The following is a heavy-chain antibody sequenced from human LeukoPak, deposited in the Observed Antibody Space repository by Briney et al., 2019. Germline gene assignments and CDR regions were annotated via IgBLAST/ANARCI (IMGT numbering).Heavy chain of an antibody. CDR1: GGSISSSSYY. Sequence: SETLSLTCTVSGGSISSSSYYWGWVRQPPGKGLECIGEINHSGSTYYNPSLKSRVTISVDRSKNQFSLKLSSVTAADTAVYYCARGRSGYLYYWGQGTLVTVSS. CDR3: ARGRSGYLYY. J-gene: IGHJ4*02. CDR2: INHSGST. D-gene: IGHD3-22*01. V-gene: IGHV4-39*07.